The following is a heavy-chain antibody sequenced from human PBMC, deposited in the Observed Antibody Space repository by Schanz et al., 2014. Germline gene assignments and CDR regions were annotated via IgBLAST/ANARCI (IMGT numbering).Heavy chain of an antibody. CDR3: ARNYEWFES. J-gene: IGHJ5*01. CDR2: IDPRGAST. CDR1: GKRYF. D-gene: IGHD3-16*01. V-gene: IGHV1-46*02. Sequence: QLQLVQSGAEVKKPGASVKISCGTFGKRYFIHWVRQAPGQGLEWMGMIDPRGASTTYAQKFQGRLSLTGDMSTSTLYLELRSLTSEDTAVYYCARNYEWFESWSQGTLVTVSS.